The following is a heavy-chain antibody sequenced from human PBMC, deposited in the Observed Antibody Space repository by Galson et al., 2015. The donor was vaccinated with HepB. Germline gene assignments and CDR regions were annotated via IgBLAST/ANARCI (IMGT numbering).Heavy chain of an antibody. CDR2: LSGSGGGT. CDR1: GFTFFNYG. CDR3: AKTVNPYSSKWYLDY. J-gene: IGHJ4*02. V-gene: IGHV3-23*01. Sequence: SLRLSCAASGFTFFNYGMSWVRQAPGKGLGWVSGLSGSGGGTYNADSVKGRFTISRDNSKNTLYLQMNSLRAEDTAVYYCAKTVNPYSSKWYLDYWGQGTLVTVSS. D-gene: IGHD6-13*01.